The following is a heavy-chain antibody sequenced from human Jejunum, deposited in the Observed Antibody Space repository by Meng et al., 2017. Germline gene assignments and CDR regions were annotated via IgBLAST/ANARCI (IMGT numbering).Heavy chain of an antibody. CDR3: ARDPTGGSFHYFDS. V-gene: IGHV1-3*01. Sequence: QVQLVQSGAELKKPGASVKISCKASGNTFTTNTIHWVRQAPGQRPEWMGWINAGNGNTKYSLKFQNRVTLTRDTSASTAYMELNSLTSADTAVYYCARDPTGGSFHYFDSWVQGALVTVSS. D-gene: IGHD1-14*01. CDR1: GNTFTTNT. J-gene: IGHJ4*02. CDR2: INAGNGNT.